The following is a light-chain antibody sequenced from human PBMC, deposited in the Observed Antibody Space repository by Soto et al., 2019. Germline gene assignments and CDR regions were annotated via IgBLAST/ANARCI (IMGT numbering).Light chain of an antibody. V-gene: IGKV1-5*01. CDR1: QSISSW. CDR2: DAS. J-gene: IGKJ5*01. Sequence: DIQMTQSPSTLSASVGDRVTITCRASQSISSWLAWYQQKPGKAPKLLIYDASSLQSGVPSRFSGSGSATDFALTISSLQPEDFATYYCQQTFNFPITFGQGTRLEIK. CDR3: QQTFNFPIT.